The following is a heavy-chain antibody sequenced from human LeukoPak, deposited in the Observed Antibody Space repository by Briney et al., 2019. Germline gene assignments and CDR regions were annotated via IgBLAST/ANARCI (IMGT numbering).Heavy chain of an antibody. V-gene: IGHV3-23*01. CDR3: AKGLRFLDWLSAPDS. D-gene: IGHD3/OR15-3a*01. CDR2: ISYTGSTT. CDR1: GFTFSKYV. Sequence: PGGSLRLSCAASGFTFSKYVMNWVRQAPGKGLEWVSGISYTGSTTYFADSVKGRFNISRDNSKNILHLQMSNLKAEDTAVYYCAKGLRFLDWLSAPDSWGQGTLVSASA. J-gene: IGHJ4*02.